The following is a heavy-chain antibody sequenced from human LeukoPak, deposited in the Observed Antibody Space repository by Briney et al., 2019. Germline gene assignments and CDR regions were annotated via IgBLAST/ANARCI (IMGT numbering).Heavy chain of an antibody. Sequence: SVKVSCKASGGTFSSYAISWVRQAPGQGLEWMGRIIPIFGIANYAQKFQGRVTITADKSTSTAHMELSSLRSEDTAVYYCARDLYSSGWYYYYYGMDVWGQGTTVTVSS. V-gene: IGHV1-69*04. J-gene: IGHJ6*02. CDR1: GGTFSSYA. CDR3: ARDLYSSGWYYYYYGMDV. CDR2: IIPIFGIA. D-gene: IGHD6-19*01.